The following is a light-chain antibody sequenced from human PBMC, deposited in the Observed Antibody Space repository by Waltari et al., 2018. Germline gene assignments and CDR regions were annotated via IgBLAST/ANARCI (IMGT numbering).Light chain of an antibody. CDR1: QGVGDS. CDR3: QKYNIAPRT. J-gene: IGKJ1*01. CDR2: GAS. Sequence: DIQLTQSPSYLSASAGDRVTITCRASQGVGDSVAWYQQKPGKPPTLLIYGASTLHSGVPSRFSGSGSETDFTLTISSLQPEDVATYYCQKYNIAPRTFGPGTKVEIK. V-gene: IGKV1-27*01.